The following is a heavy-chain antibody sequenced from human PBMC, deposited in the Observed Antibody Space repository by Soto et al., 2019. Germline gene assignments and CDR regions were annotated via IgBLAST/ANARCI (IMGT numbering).Heavy chain of an antibody. Sequence: SETLSLTCTVSGGSISSSSYYWGWIRQPPGKGLEWIGSIYYSGSTYYNPSLKSRVTISVDTSKNQFSLKLSSVTAADTAVYYCARHGLVAALGYWGQGTLVTVSS. J-gene: IGHJ4*02. D-gene: IGHD2-15*01. CDR2: IYYSGST. CDR1: GGSISSSSYY. V-gene: IGHV4-39*01. CDR3: ARHGLVAALGY.